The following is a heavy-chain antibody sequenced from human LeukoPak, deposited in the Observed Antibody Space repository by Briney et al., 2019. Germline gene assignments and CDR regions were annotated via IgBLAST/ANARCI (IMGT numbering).Heavy chain of an antibody. CDR3: ARGPLGYCSGGSCFVVEYYFDY. CDR1: GYTFTSYD. V-gene: IGHV1-8*01. CDR2: LNPKIGNT. Sequence: ASVKVSCKASGYTFTSYDINWVRQATGQGLEWMGWLNPKIGNTGYAQKFQGRVTMTRNTSISTAYMELSSLRSEDTAVYYCARGPLGYCSGGSCFVVEYYFDYWGQGTLVTVSS. D-gene: IGHD2-15*01. J-gene: IGHJ4*02.